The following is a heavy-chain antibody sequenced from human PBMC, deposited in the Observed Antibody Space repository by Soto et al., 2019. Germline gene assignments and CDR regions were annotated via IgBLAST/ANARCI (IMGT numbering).Heavy chain of an antibody. V-gene: IGHV4-61*01. Sequence: SETLSLTCTVSGGSVSSGSYYWSWIRQPPGKGLEWIGYIYYSGSTNYNPSLKSRVTISVDTSKNQFSLKLSSVTAADTAVYYCARRAYYYDISGYYRLGAEYIHQWGQGSVVTVSS. J-gene: IGHJ1*01. CDR1: GGSVSSGSYY. CDR3: ARRAYYYDISGYYRLGAEYIHQ. D-gene: IGHD3-22*01. CDR2: IYYSGST.